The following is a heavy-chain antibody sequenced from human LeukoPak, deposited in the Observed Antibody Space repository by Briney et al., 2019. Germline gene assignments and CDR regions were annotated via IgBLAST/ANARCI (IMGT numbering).Heavy chain of an antibody. D-gene: IGHD2-2*01. CDR1: GFIFSSYS. V-gene: IGHV3-21*01. J-gene: IGHJ4*02. CDR3: AREGDIVVVPAGPADY. CDR2: ISSGSSYI. Sequence: GGSLRLSCAASGFIFSSYSMNWVRQAPGKGLEWVSSISSGSSYIYYADSVKGRFTISRDNAKNSLYLQMNSLSAEDTAVYYCAREGDIVVVPAGPADYWGQGTLVTVSS.